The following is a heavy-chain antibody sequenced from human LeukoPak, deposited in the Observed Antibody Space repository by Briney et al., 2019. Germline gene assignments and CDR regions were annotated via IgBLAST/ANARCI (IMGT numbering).Heavy chain of an antibody. CDR2: ISYDESKK. V-gene: IGHV3-30*01. CDR3: ANTFYAFWSGSF. CDR1: GFTFSNYG. D-gene: IGHD3-3*01. J-gene: IGHJ4*02. Sequence: GGSLRLSCAASGFTFSNYGIRWVRQAPGKGLEWVTVISYDESKKYYADSVKGRFTISRDNSKNTVYLQMNSLRAEDTAVYYCANTFYAFWSGSFWGQGTLVTVSS.